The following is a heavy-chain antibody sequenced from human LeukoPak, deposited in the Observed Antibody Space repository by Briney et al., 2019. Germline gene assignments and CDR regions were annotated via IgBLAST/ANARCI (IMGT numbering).Heavy chain of an antibody. CDR3: ARERGYSSSWYTF. D-gene: IGHD6-13*01. CDR2: VSRSSTTI. V-gene: IGHV3-48*01. CDR1: GFTFSNYS. Sequence: GGSLRLSCAASGFTFSNYSMNWVRQAPGKGLEWVSYVSRSSTTIYYADSVKGRFTISRDNAKNSLYLQMNSLRAEDTAVYYCARERGYSSSWYTFWGQGTLVTVSS. J-gene: IGHJ4*02.